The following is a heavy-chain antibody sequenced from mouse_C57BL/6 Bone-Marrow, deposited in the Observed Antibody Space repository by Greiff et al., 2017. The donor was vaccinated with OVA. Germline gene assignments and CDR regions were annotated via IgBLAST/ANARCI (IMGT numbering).Heavy chain of an antibody. CDR2: IWSDGST. D-gene: IGHD1-1*01. J-gene: IGHJ4*01. V-gene: IGHV2-6-1*01. Sequence: QVQLKESGPGLVAPSQSLSITCTVSGFSLTSYGVHWVRQPPGKGLEWLVVIWSDGSTTYNSALKSRLSISKDNSKSQVFLKMNSLQTDDTAMYYCARHGSTVVATVNYYAMDYWGQGTSVTVSS. CDR3: ARHGSTVVATVNYYAMDY. CDR1: GFSLTSYG.